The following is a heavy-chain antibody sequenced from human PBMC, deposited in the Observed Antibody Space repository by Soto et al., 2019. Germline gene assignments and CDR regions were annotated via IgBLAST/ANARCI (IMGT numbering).Heavy chain of an antibody. CDR2: INPSGGST. D-gene: IGHD4-17*01. Sequence: ASVKVSCKASGYTFTSYYIHWVRQAPGQGLEWMGIINPSGGSTTYAQKFQGGVTMTRDTSTSTVYTELSSLRSEDTAVYYCTRAPSYGAFDIWGQGTMVTVSS. J-gene: IGHJ3*02. V-gene: IGHV1-46*03. CDR3: TRAPSYGAFDI. CDR1: GYTFTSYY.